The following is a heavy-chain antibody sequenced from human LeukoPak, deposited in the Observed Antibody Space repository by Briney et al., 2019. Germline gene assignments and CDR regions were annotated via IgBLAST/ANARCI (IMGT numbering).Heavy chain of an antibody. CDR2: INPNSGGT. D-gene: IGHD3-10*01. Sequence: ASVKVSCKASGYTFTGYYMHWVRQAPGQGLEWMGWINPNSGGTNYAQKFQGRVTMTRDTSISTAYMELSRLRSDDTAVYYCARAPGGLLWFGELLSLANYYYYYMDVWGKGTTVTISS. CDR3: ARAPGGLLWFGELLSLANYYYYYMDV. V-gene: IGHV1-2*02. CDR1: GYTFTGYY. J-gene: IGHJ6*03.